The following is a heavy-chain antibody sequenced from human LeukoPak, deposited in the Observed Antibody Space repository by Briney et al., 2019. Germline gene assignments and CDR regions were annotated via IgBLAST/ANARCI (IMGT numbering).Heavy chain of an antibody. J-gene: IGHJ4*02. CDR1: GYSFTSNW. D-gene: IGHD6-13*01. CDR2: IYPGDSDT. Sequence: GESLKISCKASGYSFTSNWIGWVRQMPGKGLEWMGIIYPGDSDTRYSPSFQGQVTISADKSISTAYLQWSSLKASDTAMYYCARPRSSSWYNFDYWGQGTLVTVSS. V-gene: IGHV5-51*01. CDR3: ARPRSSSWYNFDY.